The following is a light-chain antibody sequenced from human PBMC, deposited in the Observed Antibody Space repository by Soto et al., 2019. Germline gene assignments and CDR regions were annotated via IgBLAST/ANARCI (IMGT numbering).Light chain of an antibody. V-gene: IGKV3-20*01. J-gene: IGKJ1*01. CDR1: QSVSSNF. CDR2: GAP. CDR3: QQYGTSPQT. Sequence: EIVLTQSPGTLSLSPGERATLSCTASQSVSSNFLAWYQRKPGQAPRLLIYGAPYRATDIPYRFSGSGSGTDFTLSITRLEPEDFAVYYCQQYGTSPQTFGQGTKVEI.